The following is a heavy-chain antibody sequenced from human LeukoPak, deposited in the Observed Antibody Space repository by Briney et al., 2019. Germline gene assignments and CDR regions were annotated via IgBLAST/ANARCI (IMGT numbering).Heavy chain of an antibody. CDR2: IYYSGST. V-gene: IGHV4-39*01. J-gene: IGHJ6*03. D-gene: IGHD3/OR15-3a*01. CDR3: ARLPRGGRPPMISLYYYMDV. Sequence: PSETLSLTCTVSGGSISSSTHYWAWHRPPPGKGLEWLGSIYYSGSTYYNPSLKSRVTISVDTSKNQFSLKLSSVPAADTAVYYCARLPRGGRPPMISLYYYMDVWGKGTTVIVSS. CDR1: GGSISSSTHY.